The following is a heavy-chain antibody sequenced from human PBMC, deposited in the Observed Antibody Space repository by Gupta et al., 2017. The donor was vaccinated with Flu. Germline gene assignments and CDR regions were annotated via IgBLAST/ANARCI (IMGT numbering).Heavy chain of an antibody. Sequence: EVQLVESGGGIVQPGGSLSLSCEGSGFTFSKYWMHWARQVPGKGLVWVSRISSDGSSTDYADSVKGRIIISRDNAKNTLYLYMSNLRAEDTAVYYCAQSYGASGLDYWGRGTLVTVSS. CDR2: ISSDGSST. D-gene: IGHD3-10*01. V-gene: IGHV3-74*02. J-gene: IGHJ4*02. CDR1: GFTFSKYW. CDR3: AQSYGASGLDY.